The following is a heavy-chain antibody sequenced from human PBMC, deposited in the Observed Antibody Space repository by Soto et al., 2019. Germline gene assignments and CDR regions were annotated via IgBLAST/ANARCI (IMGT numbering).Heavy chain of an antibody. Sequence: ASVKVSCKASGYTFTSYYMHWVRQAPGQGLEWMGIINPSGGSTSYAQKFQGRVTMTRDTSTSTVYMELSSLRSEDTAVYYCARDLGKKNIATRPTSGRDAWGKGPPLTVPS. J-gene: IGHJ6*04. CDR1: GYTFTSYY. V-gene: IGHV1-46*01. CDR3: ARDLGKKNIATRPTSGRDA. CDR2: INPSGGST. D-gene: IGHD1-1*01.